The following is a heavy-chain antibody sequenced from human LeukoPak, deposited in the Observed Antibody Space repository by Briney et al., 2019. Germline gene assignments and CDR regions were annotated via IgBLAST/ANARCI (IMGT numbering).Heavy chain of an antibody. Sequence: SETLSLTCTVSGYSISSGYYWGWIRQPPGKGLEWIGSIYHSGSTYYNPSLKSRVTISVDTSKNQFSLKLSSVTAADTAVYCCARINSSWYYFDYWGQGTLVTVSS. CDR3: ARINSSWYYFDY. V-gene: IGHV4-38-2*02. D-gene: IGHD6-13*01. CDR1: GYSISSGYY. J-gene: IGHJ4*02. CDR2: IYHSGST.